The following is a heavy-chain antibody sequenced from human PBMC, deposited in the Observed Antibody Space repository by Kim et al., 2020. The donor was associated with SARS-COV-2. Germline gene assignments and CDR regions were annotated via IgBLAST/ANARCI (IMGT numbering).Heavy chain of an antibody. J-gene: IGHJ4*02. CDR1: GGSISSYY. V-gene: IGHV4-59*13. CDR2: IYYSGST. CDR3: ARSGTVVVPAAMGLFWYAY. Sequence: SETLSLTCTVSGGSISSYYWSWIRQPPGKGLEWIGYIYYSGSTNYNPSLKSRVTISVDTSKNQFSLKLSSVTAADTAVYYCARSGTVVVPAAMGLFWYAYWGQGTLVTVSS. D-gene: IGHD2-2*01.